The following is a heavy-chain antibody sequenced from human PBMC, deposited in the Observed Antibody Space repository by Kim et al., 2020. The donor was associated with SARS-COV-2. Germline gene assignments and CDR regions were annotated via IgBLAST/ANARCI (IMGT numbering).Heavy chain of an antibody. V-gene: IGHV1-46*01. CDR1: GYTFTSYY. Sequence: ASVKVSCKASGYTFTSYYMHWVRQAPGQGLEWMGIINPSGGSTSYAQKFQGRVTMTRDTSTSTVYMELSSLRSEDTAVYYCARAGVVTAIRGYYGMDVWGQGTTVTVSS. D-gene: IGHD2-21*02. CDR3: ARAGVVTAIRGYYGMDV. J-gene: IGHJ6*02. CDR2: INPSGGST.